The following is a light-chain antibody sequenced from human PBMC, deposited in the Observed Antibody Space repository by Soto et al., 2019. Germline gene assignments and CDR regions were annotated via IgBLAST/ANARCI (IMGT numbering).Light chain of an antibody. V-gene: IGLV1-40*01. CDR3: QSYDSSLSGSYV. J-gene: IGLJ1*01. Sequence: QSVLTQPASVSGAPGQRFTISCTGSISNIGAGYDVHWYQQLPGTAPKLLIYGNSNRPSGVPDRFSGSKSGTSDSLAITGLQAEDEDDYYCQSYDSSLSGSYVFGTGTKVTVL. CDR1: ISNIGAGYD. CDR2: GNS.